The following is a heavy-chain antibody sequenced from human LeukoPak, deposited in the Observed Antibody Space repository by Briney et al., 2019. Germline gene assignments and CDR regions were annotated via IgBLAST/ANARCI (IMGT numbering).Heavy chain of an antibody. CDR1: GGSFSGYY. Sequence: SETLSLTCAVYGGSFSGYYWSWIRQPPGKGLEWIGEINHSGSTNYNPSLKSRVTISVDTSKNQFSLKLNSVTAADTAVYYCAGGVGNWFDPWGQGTLVTVSS. D-gene: IGHD1-26*01. V-gene: IGHV4-34*01. J-gene: IGHJ5*02. CDR2: INHSGST. CDR3: AGGVGNWFDP.